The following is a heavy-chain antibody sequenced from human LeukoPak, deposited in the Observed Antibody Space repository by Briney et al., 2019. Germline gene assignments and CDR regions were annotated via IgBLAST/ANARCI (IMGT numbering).Heavy chain of an antibody. J-gene: IGHJ6*02. D-gene: IGHD3-22*01. CDR1: GFTFSSYA. V-gene: IGHV3-30*14. CDR3: AGGYYSSYYYGMDV. CDR2: ISYDGSNK. Sequence: PGGSLRLSCAASGFTFSSYAMHWVRQAPGKGLEWVAVISYDGSNKYYADSVKGRFTISRDNSKNMLYLQMNSLRAEDTAVYFCAGGYYSSYYYGMDVWGQGTTVTVSS.